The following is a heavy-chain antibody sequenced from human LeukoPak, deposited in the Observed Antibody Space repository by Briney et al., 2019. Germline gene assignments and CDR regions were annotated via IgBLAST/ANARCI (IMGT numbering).Heavy chain of an antibody. CDR2: INPNSGGT. J-gene: IGHJ5*02. D-gene: IGHD2-2*01. Sequence: ASVKVSCKASGYTFTGYYMHWVRQAPGQRLEWMGWINPNSGGTNYAQKFQGRVTMTRDTSISTAYMELSRLRSDDTAVYYCARAIIVVVPAAISWFDPWGQGTLVTVSS. CDR3: ARAIIVVVPAAISWFDP. V-gene: IGHV1-2*02. CDR1: GYTFTGYY.